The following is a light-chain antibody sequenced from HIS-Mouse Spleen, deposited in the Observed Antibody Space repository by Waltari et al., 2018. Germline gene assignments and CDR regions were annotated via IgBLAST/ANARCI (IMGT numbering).Light chain of an antibody. CDR1: SSNIGCNT. J-gene: IGLJ3*02. CDR3: AAWDDSLNGWV. Sequence: QSVLTQPPSASGTPGQRVTSSCSGGSSNIGCNTLVWYQQLPGTAPKLLLYSNNQRPSGVPDRFSGSKSGTSASLAISGLQSEDEADYYCAAWDDSLNGWVFGGGTKLTVL. V-gene: IGLV1-44*01. CDR2: SNN.